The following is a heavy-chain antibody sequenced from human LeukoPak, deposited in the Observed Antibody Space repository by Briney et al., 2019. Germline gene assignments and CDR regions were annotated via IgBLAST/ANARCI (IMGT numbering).Heavy chain of an antibody. Sequence: SETLSLTCTVSGGSISSYNWSWIRQPPGKGLEWIWYIYYSGSTNYNPSLKSRVTISVDTSKNQFSLKLSSVTAADTAVYYCARDVVRGVYFDYWGQGTLVTVSS. CDR3: ARDVVRGVYFDY. J-gene: IGHJ4*02. CDR2: IYYSGST. V-gene: IGHV4-59*01. CDR1: GGSISSYN. D-gene: IGHD3-10*01.